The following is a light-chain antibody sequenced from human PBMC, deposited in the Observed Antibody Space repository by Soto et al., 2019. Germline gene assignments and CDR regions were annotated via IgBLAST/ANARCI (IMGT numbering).Light chain of an antibody. V-gene: IGKV3-11*01. CDR2: DSS. Sequence: EIVLTQFPATLSLSPGDGATLSCKASQSVSSYLAWYQQKRGQPPRLLIYDSSNRATGIPARFSGSGSGTDFSLIISSLEPEEFAVYYCQQRSNWPLTFGGGTKGEIK. CDR1: QSVSSY. CDR3: QQRSNWPLT. J-gene: IGKJ4*01.